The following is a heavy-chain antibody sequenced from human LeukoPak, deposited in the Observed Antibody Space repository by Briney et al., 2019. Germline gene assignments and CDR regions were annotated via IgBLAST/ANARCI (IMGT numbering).Heavy chain of an antibody. CDR3: ARDPPWSGYFDY. D-gene: IGHD2-8*02. V-gene: IGHV1-2*06. Sequence: ASVKASCKTSGYTFTAYYIHWVRQAPGQGLEWMGRITPNNGVTNYAPKFQDRITLTRDTPISTVYMELSGLTSDDTAVYYCARDPPWSGYFDYWGQGTLVTVSS. CDR2: ITPNNGVT. CDR1: GYTFTAYY. J-gene: IGHJ4*02.